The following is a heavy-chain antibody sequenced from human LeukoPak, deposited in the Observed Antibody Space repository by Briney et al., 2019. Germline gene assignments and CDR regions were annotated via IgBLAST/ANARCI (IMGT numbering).Heavy chain of an antibody. D-gene: IGHD3-9*01. CDR3: AKDFSADWLQFSYMDV. CDR2: IRWDGGST. J-gene: IGHJ6*03. V-gene: IGHV3-43*01. Sequence: GGSLRLSCAASGFTFDDYTMHWVRQAPGKGLEWVSLIRWDGGSTYYADSVKGRFTISRDNSKNSLYLQMNSLRTEDTAFFCAKDFSADWLQFSYMDVWGKGTTVTVSS. CDR1: GFTFDDYT.